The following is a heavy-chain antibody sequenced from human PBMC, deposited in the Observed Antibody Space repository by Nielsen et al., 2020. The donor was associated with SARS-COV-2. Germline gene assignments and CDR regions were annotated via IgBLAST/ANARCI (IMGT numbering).Heavy chain of an antibody. CDR1: GDSISSSSYS. V-gene: IGHV4-39*07. J-gene: IGHJ6*04. CDR2: IYYSGST. Sequence: GSLRLSCTVSGDSISSSSYSWGWIRQPPGKGLEWIGTIYYSGSTYYNPSLKSRVTISVDTSENQFSLRLTSVTAADTAIYYCARGHNMVVPSPILGLGPIYYSYFTDVWGKGTTVTVSS. D-gene: IGHD2-2*02. CDR3: ARGHNMVVPSPILGLGPIYYSYFTDV.